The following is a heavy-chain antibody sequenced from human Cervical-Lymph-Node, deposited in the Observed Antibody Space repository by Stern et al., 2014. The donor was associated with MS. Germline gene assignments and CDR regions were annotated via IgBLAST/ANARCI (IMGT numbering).Heavy chain of an antibody. V-gene: IGHV5-51*01. D-gene: IGHD2-2*01. J-gene: IGHJ4*02. CDR1: GFSFTSYW. CDR3: ARRLHSTSWVEN. CDR2: IYPGDSDP. Sequence: MQLVQSGAEVKKPGESLKISCKGSGFSFTSYWIGWVRQIPGKGLEWMGNIYPGDSDPRYSPSFRGQVTISADKSINTAYLQWSSLKASDTAMYYCARRLHSTSWVENWGQGTLVTVSS.